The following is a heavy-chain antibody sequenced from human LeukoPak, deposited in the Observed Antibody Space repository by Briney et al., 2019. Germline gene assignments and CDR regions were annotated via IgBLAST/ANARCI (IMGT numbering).Heavy chain of an antibody. D-gene: IGHD6-6*01. Sequence: SETLSLTCTVSGGSMSSYYWSWIRQPPGKGLEWIGYIYTSETTNYNPSLKSRVTISVETSKNQFSLKLRSVTAADTAVYYCAGSNITARRRDYFEYWGQGTLVTVSS. CDR2: IYTSETT. CDR1: GGSMSSYY. J-gene: IGHJ4*02. V-gene: IGHV4-4*09. CDR3: AGSNITARRRDYFEY.